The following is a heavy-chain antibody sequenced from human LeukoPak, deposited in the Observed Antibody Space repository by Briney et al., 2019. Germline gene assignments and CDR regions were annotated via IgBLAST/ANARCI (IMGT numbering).Heavy chain of an antibody. D-gene: IGHD3-16*01. J-gene: IGHJ3*02. CDR1: GGSISSGGYY. CDR2: IYHSGST. CDR3: ARDETFGEGAFDI. V-gene: IGHV4-30-2*01. Sequence: PSETLSLTCTVSGGSISSGGYYWSWIRQPPGKGLEWIGYIYHSGSTYYNPSLKSRVTISVVRSKNQFSLKLSSVTAADTAVYYCARDETFGEGAFDIWGQGTMVTVSS.